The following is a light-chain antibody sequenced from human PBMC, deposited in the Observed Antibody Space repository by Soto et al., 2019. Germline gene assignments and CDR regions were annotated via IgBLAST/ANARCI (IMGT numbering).Light chain of an antibody. V-gene: IGKV3-20*01. Sequence: EIVLTQSPGTLSLSPGERATLNCRASQNVGRNYLAWYQQKPGQAPRLLIYNASNRATGIPDRFSGSGSGTDFTLTISRLEPEDFAVYYCQQYGSSPSGTFGGGTKVDIK. CDR1: QNVGRNY. CDR3: QQYGSSPSGT. J-gene: IGKJ4*01. CDR2: NAS.